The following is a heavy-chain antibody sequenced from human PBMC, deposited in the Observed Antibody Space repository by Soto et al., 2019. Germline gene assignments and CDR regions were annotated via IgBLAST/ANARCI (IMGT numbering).Heavy chain of an antibody. D-gene: IGHD5-18*01. J-gene: IGHJ5*02. Sequence: QVQLVQSGAEVKKPGASVKVSCKASGYTFTSYYMHLVRQAPGQGLEWMGIINPSGGSTSYAQKFQGRVTMTRDTSTSTVYMELSSLRSEDTAVYYCARVYPSDTRYGYVGNNWFDPWGQGTLVTVSS. V-gene: IGHV1-46*03. CDR1: GYTFTSYY. CDR3: ARVYPSDTRYGYVGNNWFDP. CDR2: INPSGGST.